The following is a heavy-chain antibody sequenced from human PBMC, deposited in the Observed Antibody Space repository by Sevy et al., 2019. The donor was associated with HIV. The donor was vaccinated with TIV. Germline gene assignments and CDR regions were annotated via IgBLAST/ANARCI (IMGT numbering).Heavy chain of an antibody. D-gene: IGHD3-22*01. Sequence: GGSLRLSCAASGFTFSSYAMNWVRQAPGKGLEWVSSIFGDGDITYYEDSVKGRFTISRDKSKNTLYLQMSSLRAEDTAVYYCAGGRYDSSGSFDAFDIWGQGTMVTVSS. J-gene: IGHJ3*02. V-gene: IGHV3-23*01. CDR1: GFTFSSYA. CDR2: IFGDGDIT. CDR3: AGGRYDSSGSFDAFDI.